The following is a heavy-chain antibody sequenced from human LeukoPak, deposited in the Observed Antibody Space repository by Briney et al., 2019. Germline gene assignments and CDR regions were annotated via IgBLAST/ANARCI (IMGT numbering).Heavy chain of an antibody. D-gene: IGHD3-22*01. J-gene: IGHJ4*02. CDR1: GGSISSSSYY. Sequence: PSETLSLTCTVSGGSISSSSYYWGWIRQPPGKGLEWIGSIYYSGSTYYNPSLKSRVTISVDTSKNQFSLKLSSVTAADTAVYYCARGRYYDSSGYYSNFDYWGQGTLVTVSS. CDR2: IYYSGST. V-gene: IGHV4-39*07. CDR3: ARGRYYDSSGYYSNFDY.